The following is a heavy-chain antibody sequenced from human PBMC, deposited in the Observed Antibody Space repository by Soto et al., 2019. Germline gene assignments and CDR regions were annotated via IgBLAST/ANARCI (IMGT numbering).Heavy chain of an antibody. CDR1: GYTFTTYN. Sequence: QVQLVQSEAEVKKPGASVKVSCKASGYTFTTYNIHWVRQATGQGLEWMGWMNPNNGDTGYAQKFQGRVTMTRDTSITTAYMELSSLRSEDTAVYYCARGYNWFDPWGQGTLVIVSS. J-gene: IGHJ5*02. V-gene: IGHV1-8*01. CDR2: MNPNNGDT. CDR3: ARGYNWFDP.